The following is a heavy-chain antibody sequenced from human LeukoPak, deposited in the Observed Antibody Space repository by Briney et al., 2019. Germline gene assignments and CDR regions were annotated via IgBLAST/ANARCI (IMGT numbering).Heavy chain of an antibody. D-gene: IGHD1-7*01. J-gene: IGHJ3*02. V-gene: IGHV3-23*01. CDR1: GFSFSNYG. CDR3: AKEWRGTTVAHAFDI. Sequence: GGSLRLSCAASGFSFSNYGMHWVRQAPGKGLEWVSGISGSGGSIYYADSVKGRFTISRDNSKNTLYLQMNSLRAEDTAVYYCAKEWRGTTVAHAFDIWGQGTMVTVSS. CDR2: ISGSGGSI.